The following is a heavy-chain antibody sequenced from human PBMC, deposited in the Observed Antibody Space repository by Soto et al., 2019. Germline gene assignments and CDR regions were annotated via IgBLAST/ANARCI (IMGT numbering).Heavy chain of an antibody. D-gene: IGHD2-2*01. Sequence: SETLSLTCAVSGYSIRSGYFWGWIRQPPGKGLEWIGYIYYSGSTNYNPSLKSRVTISVDTSKNQFSLKLSSVTAADTAVYYCARLGYCSSTSCYLHYYYGMDVWGQGTTVTVSS. CDR1: GYSIRSGYF. CDR2: IYYSGST. CDR3: ARLGYCSSTSCYLHYYYGMDV. V-gene: IGHV4-38-2*01. J-gene: IGHJ6*02.